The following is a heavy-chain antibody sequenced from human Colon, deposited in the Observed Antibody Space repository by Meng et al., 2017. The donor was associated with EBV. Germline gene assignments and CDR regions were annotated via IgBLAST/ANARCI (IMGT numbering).Heavy chain of an antibody. CDR1: GGSVSSGGYY. CDR2: IYYSGST. CDR3: ARVSSGWDYFDY. Sequence: QGLLQGLGPGPVWPSQTLSLACTVHGGSVSSGGYYLTLIRQHPGKGLEWFGHIYYSGSTFYNPSLKRRVIISIDTSKNQFSLNLRSVTSADTAVYYCARVSSGWDYFDYWGQGTLVTVSS. J-gene: IGHJ4*02. V-gene: IGHV4-31*03. D-gene: IGHD6-19*01.